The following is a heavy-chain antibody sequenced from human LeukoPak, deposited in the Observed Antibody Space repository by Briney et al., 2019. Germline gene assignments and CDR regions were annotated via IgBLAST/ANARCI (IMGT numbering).Heavy chain of an antibody. V-gene: IGHV3-30-3*01. CDR1: GFTFSSYA. CDR2: ISYDGSNK. J-gene: IGHJ4*02. CDR3: ARPVGATTLFDY. D-gene: IGHD1-26*01. Sequence: GGSLRLSCAASGFTFSSYAMHWVRQAPGKGLEWVAVISYDGSNKYYADSVKGRFTISRDNSKNTLYLQMNSLRAEDTAVYYCARPVGATTLFDYWGQGTLVTVSS.